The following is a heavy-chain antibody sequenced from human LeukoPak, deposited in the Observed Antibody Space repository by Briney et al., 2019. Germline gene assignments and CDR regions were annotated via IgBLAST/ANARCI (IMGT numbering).Heavy chain of an antibody. CDR1: GFTFGDYA. D-gene: IGHD6-13*01. CDR2: IRSKAYGGTT. J-gene: IGHJ4*02. V-gene: IGHV3-49*03. Sequence: GGSLRLSCTASGFTFGDYAMSWFRQAPGKGLEWVGFIRSKAYGGTTEYAASVKGRFTISRDDSKSIAYLQMNSLKTEDTAVYYCTRVSSSWYVPSGYWGQGTLVTVSS. CDR3: TRVSSSWYVPSGY.